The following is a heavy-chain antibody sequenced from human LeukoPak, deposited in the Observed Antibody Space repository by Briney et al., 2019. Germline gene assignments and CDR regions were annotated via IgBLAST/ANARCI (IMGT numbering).Heavy chain of an antibody. Sequence: SETLSLTCTVSGGSISSYYWSWIRQPPGKGLEWIGYIYYSGSTNYNPSLKSRVTISVDTSKNQFSLKLSSVTAADTAVYYCAREGTGYYSIGGFDYWGQGTLVTVSS. J-gene: IGHJ4*02. V-gene: IGHV4-59*01. CDR2: IYYSGST. CDR1: GGSISSYY. D-gene: IGHD3-9*01. CDR3: AREGTGYYSIGGFDY.